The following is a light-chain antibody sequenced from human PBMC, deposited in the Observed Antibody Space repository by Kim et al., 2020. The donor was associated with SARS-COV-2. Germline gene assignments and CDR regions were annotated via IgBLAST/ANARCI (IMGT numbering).Light chain of an antibody. V-gene: IGLV1-44*01. Sequence: QSVLTQPPSASATPGQRVTMSCAGSSSNIGSNTVNWYQQLPGTAPKLLIYSNNQRPSGVPGRFSASKSGTSASLAINGLQSEDEADYYCATWDDSLNGRVFGGGTKVTAL. J-gene: IGLJ3*02. CDR2: SNN. CDR1: SSNIGSNT. CDR3: ATWDDSLNGRV.